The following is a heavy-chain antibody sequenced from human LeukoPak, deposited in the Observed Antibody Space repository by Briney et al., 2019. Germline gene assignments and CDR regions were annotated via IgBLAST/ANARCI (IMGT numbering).Heavy chain of an antibody. CDR2: INPSGGST. V-gene: IGHV1-46*01. Sequence: ASVKVSCKASGYTFTSYYMHWVRQAPGQGLEWMGLINPSGGSTSYAQKFQGRVTMTRDTSTSTVYMEPSSLRSEDTAVYYCAREGYGSGSYYNLPFDYWGQGTLVTVSS. CDR3: AREGYGSGSYYNLPFDY. J-gene: IGHJ4*02. CDR1: GYTFTSYY. D-gene: IGHD3-10*01.